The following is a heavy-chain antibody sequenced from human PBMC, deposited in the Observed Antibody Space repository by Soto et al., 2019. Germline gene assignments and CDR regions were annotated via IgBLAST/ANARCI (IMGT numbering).Heavy chain of an antibody. CDR1: GFTFSSYG. CDR2: ISYDGSNK. Sequence: QVQLVESGGGVVQPGRSLRLSCAASGFTFSSYGMHWVRQAPGKGLEWVAVISYDGSNKYYADSVKGRFTISRDNSKNTLYLQMNCLRAEDTAVYYCAKDAFFSYYDFWSGYYLDYWGQGTLVTVSS. CDR3: AKDAFFSYYDFWSGYYLDY. V-gene: IGHV3-30*18. J-gene: IGHJ4*02. D-gene: IGHD3-3*01.